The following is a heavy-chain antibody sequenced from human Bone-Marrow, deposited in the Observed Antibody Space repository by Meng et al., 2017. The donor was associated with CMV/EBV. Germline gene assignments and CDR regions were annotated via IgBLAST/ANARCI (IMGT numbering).Heavy chain of an antibody. CDR1: GFTFSSYW. D-gene: IGHD1-26*01. CDR2: IKQDGSEK. Sequence: GGSLRLSCAASGFTFSSYWMSWVRPAPGKGLEWVANIKQDGSEKYYVDSVKGRFTISRDNGKNSLYLQMNSLRAEDTAVYYCARGDSGSYDYYYGMDVWDQGTTVTVSS. J-gene: IGHJ6*02. V-gene: IGHV3-7*01. CDR3: ARGDSGSYDYYYGMDV.